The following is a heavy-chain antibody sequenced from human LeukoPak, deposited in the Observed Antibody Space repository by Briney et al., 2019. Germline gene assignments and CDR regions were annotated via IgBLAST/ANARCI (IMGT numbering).Heavy chain of an antibody. CDR2: IRSKAYGGTR. D-gene: IGHD2-21*01. CDR3: TTSSYCEKNVCQTYFDF. Sequence: GGSLRLSCTASGFTFGDYAMSWVRQAPGKGLEWVGLIRSKAYGGTREYAASVKGRFTISRDDSENTLYLQMSSLKTEDTAMYYCTTSSYCEKNVCQTYFDFWGQGTLVTVSS. CDR1: GFTFGDYA. J-gene: IGHJ4*02. V-gene: IGHV3-49*04.